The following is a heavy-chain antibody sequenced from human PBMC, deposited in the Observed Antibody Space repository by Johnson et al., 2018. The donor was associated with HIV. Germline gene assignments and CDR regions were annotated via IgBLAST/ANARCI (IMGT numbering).Heavy chain of an antibody. CDR1: GFTFDKYA. D-gene: IGHD2-2*01. Sequence: VQLVESGGGLVQPGRSLRLSCVASGFTFDKYAMHWVRQAPGKGLEWVSGISWNSGSLGYADSVKGRFTISRDNAKNSLYLQMNSLRVEDTALYYCAKDIEGYCSSSRCLGGAFDIWGQGTMVTVSS. V-gene: IGHV3-9*01. CDR3: AKDIEGYCSSSRCLGGAFDI. CDR2: ISWNSGSL. J-gene: IGHJ3*02.